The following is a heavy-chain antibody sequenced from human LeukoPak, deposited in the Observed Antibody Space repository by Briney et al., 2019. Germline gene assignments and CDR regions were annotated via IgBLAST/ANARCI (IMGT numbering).Heavy chain of an antibody. CDR3: AKDLGPASHMVYGFDP. V-gene: IGHV3-30*18. CDR2: ISYDGSNK. D-gene: IGHD5/OR15-5a*01. Sequence: GGSLRLSCAASGFTFSSYGMHWVRQAPGKGLEWVAVISYDGSNKYYADSVKGRFTISRDNSKNTLYLQMNSLRAEDTAVYYCAKDLGPASHMVYGFDPWGQGTLVTVSS. CDR1: GFTFSSYG. J-gene: IGHJ5*02.